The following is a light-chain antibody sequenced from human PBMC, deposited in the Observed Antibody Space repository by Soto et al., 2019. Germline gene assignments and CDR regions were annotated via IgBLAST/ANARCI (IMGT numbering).Light chain of an antibody. V-gene: IGKV1-5*01. CDR2: DAS. Sequence: DIQMTQSPSTLSASVGDRVTITCRASQSIKTWLAWYQQKPGKAPKLLIYDASSLESGVPSRFSGSGSGTEFTLTITSLQPDDFATYYCQQYVFYRGTFGQGTKVDIK. CDR3: QQYVFYRGT. CDR1: QSIKTW. J-gene: IGKJ1*01.